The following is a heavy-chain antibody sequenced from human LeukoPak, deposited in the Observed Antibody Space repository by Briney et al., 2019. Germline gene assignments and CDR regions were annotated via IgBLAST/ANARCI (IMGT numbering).Heavy chain of an antibody. Sequence: GGSLRLSCAASGFTFTNYGMTWVRQAPGKGLEWVSGVTTSGYNTYYADSVKGRFTISRDNAKNSLYLQMNSLRAEDTAVYYCARDGYSYVYYYYGMDVWGQGTTVTVSS. J-gene: IGHJ6*02. CDR1: GFTFTNYG. V-gene: IGHV3-21*01. CDR3: ARDGYSYVYYYYGMDV. D-gene: IGHD5-18*01. CDR2: VTTSGYNT.